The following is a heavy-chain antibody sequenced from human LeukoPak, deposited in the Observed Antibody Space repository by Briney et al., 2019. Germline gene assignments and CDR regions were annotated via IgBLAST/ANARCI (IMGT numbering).Heavy chain of an antibody. CDR2: IKQDGSEK. Sequence: GGSLRLSCAASGFTFSSYWMSWVRQAPGKGLEWVGNIKQDGSEKYYVDSVKGRVTISRDNSKNTLYLQMNSLRAEDTAVYYCARDRRWVQWGFDYWGQGPLVTVSS. CDR3: ARDRRWVQWGFDY. CDR1: GFTFSSYW. D-gene: IGHD5-24*01. J-gene: IGHJ4*02. V-gene: IGHV3-7*01.